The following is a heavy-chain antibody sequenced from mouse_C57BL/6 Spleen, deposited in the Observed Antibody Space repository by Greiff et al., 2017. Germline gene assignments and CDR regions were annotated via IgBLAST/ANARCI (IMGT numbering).Heavy chain of an antibody. J-gene: IGHJ1*03. V-gene: IGHV5-17*01. CDR1: GFTFSDYG. CDR2: ISSGSSTI. Sequence: EVQVVESGGGLVKPGGSLKLSCAASGFTFSDYGMHWVRQAPEKGLEWVAYISSGSSTIYYADTVKGRFTISRDNAEHTLFLQMTSLRSEDTAMYYCERGDGYYGYFDVWGTGTTVTVSS. D-gene: IGHD2-3*01. CDR3: ERGDGYYGYFDV.